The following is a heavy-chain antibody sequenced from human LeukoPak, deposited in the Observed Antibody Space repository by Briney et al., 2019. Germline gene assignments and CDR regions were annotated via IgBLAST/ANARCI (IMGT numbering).Heavy chain of an antibody. CDR3: ARQLVELGYCSGGSCYPEYFQH. CDR1: GGSISSYY. J-gene: IGHJ1*01. CDR2: IYYRGST. D-gene: IGHD2-15*01. Sequence: SETLSLTCTVSGGSISSYYWGWIRQPPGKGLEWLGSIYYRGSTYYNPSLKSRVTISVDTSKNQFSLKLSSVTAADTAVYYCARQLVELGYCSGGSCYPEYFQHWGQGTLVTVSS. V-gene: IGHV4-39*01.